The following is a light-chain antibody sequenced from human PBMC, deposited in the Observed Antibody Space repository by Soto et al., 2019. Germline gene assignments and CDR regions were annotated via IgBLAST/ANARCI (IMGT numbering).Light chain of an antibody. CDR2: GAS. V-gene: IGKV3D-20*02. CDR3: QQRGNRPPWT. CDR1: QSINSTY. Sequence: EIVLTQSPGTLSLSPGERATLSCRASQSINSTYLAWYQQKPGQAPRLLIYGASSRATGFPDRFSGSGSGTDFTLTISSLEPEDLAVYYCQQRGNRPPWTFGQGTKVDIK. J-gene: IGKJ1*01.